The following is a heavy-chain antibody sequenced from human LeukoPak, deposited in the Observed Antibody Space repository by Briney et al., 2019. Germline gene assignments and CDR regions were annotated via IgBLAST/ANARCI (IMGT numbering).Heavy chain of an antibody. CDR2: FIHIPIT. J-gene: IGHJ4*02. D-gene: IGHD5-12*01. CDR1: GGSFIGYY. V-gene: IGHV4-34*01. Sequence: PSETLSLTCAVYGGSFIGYYSSWIPQPPGTAPESFRDFIHIPITHYPPSPSFRVTISVDTSKSQFSLKLSSVAAADTAVYYCARGSPIVTTNGYFNYWGQGTLVTVSS. CDR3: ARGSPIVTTNGYFNY.